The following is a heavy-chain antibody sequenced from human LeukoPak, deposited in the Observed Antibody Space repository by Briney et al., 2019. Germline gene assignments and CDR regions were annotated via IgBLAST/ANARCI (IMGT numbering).Heavy chain of an antibody. CDR1: GGSISSSSYY. V-gene: IGHV4-39*07. J-gene: IGHJ3*02. D-gene: IGHD3-22*01. CDR2: IYYSGST. Sequence: SETLSLTCTVSGGSISSSSYYWGWIRQPPGKGLEWIGSIYYSGSTYYNPSLKSRGTISVDTSKNQFSLKLSSVTAADTAVYYCARVSGITMIVVVNSDAFDIWGQGTMVTVSS. CDR3: ARVSGITMIVVVNSDAFDI.